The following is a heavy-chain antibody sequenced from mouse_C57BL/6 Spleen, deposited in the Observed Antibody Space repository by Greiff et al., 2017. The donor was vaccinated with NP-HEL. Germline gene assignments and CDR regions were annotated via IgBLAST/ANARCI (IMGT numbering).Heavy chain of an antibody. Sequence: VQLQESGPELVKPGASVKISCKASGYAFSSSWMNWVKQRPGKGLEWIGRIYPGDGDTNYNGKFKGKATLTADKSSSTAYMQLSSLTSEDSAVYFCARLVYYYGSMDYWGQGTSVTVSS. V-gene: IGHV1-82*01. D-gene: IGHD1-1*01. CDR2: IYPGDGDT. J-gene: IGHJ4*01. CDR3: ARLVYYYGSMDY. CDR1: GYAFSSSW.